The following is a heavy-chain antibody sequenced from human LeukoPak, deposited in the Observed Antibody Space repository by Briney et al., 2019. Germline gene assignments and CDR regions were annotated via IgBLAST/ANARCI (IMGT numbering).Heavy chain of an antibody. J-gene: IGHJ3*02. CDR1: GGSFSGYY. CDR3: ARGLVVVPAAMSGGNAFDI. CDR2: INHSGST. Sequence: PSETLPLTCAVYGGSFSGYYWSWIRQPPGKGLEWIGEINHSGSTNYNPSLKSRVTISVDTSKNQFSLKLSSVTAADTAVYYCARGLVVVPAAMSGGNAFDIWGQGTMVTVSS. V-gene: IGHV4-34*01. D-gene: IGHD2-2*01.